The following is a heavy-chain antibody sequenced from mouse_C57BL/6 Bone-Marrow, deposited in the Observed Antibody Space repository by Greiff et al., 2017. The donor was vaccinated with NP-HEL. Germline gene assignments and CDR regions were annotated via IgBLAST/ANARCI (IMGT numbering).Heavy chain of an antibody. CDR1: GFTFSSYG. Sequence: EVMLVESGGDLVKPGGSLKLSCAASGFTFSSYGMSWVRQTPDKRLEWVATISSGGSYTYYPDSVKGRFTLSRDNAKNTLYLQMSSLKSEDTAMYYCARHSPPLTTVVAPFDYWGQGTTLTVSS. D-gene: IGHD1-1*01. CDR2: ISSGGSYT. CDR3: ARHSPPLTTVVAPFDY. V-gene: IGHV5-6*01. J-gene: IGHJ2*01.